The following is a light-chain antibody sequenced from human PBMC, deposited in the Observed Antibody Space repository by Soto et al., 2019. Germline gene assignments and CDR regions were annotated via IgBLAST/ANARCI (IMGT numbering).Light chain of an antibody. J-gene: IGLJ1*01. CDR2: QVT. Sequence: SVLTQPASVSGSPGQSITISCTGTSSDVGAYHYVSWYQHHPGKAPKLMIYQVTNRPSGVSDRFSGSKSGNTASLTISGLRADDEADYYCTSYSSTDTFYVFGTGTKVTVL. CDR3: TSYSSTDTFYV. CDR1: SSDVGAYHY. V-gene: IGLV2-14*01.